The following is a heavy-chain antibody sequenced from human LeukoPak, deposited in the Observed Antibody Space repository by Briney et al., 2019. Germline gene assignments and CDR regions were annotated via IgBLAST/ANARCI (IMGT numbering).Heavy chain of an antibody. J-gene: IGHJ4*02. V-gene: IGHV3-74*01. CDR3: AMGPYYYDSSGYYY. Sequence: PGGSLRLSCAASGFTFNRDWMHWVRQAPGKGPVWVSRINPDGSSTRYADSVNGRFTISRDNAKKTLYLQMNSLRAEDTAVYYCAMGPYYYDSSGYYYWGQGTLVTVSS. D-gene: IGHD3-22*01. CDR1: GFTFNRDW. CDR2: INPDGSST.